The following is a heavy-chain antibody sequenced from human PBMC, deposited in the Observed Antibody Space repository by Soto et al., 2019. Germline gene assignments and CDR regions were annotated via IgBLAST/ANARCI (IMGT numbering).Heavy chain of an antibody. D-gene: IGHD1-1*01. J-gene: IGHJ4*02. CDR2: INRDGSST. Sequence: PGGSLRLSCAASGFTFRSYWMHWVRQAPGKGLVWVSRINRDGSSTSYADSVKGRVTISRDTAKNTLYLQLTSLRAEDTVVYYCAREIVTTGEYYFDSWGQGTLVTVSS. CDR3: AREIVTTGEYYFDS. CDR1: GFTFRSYW. V-gene: IGHV3-74*01.